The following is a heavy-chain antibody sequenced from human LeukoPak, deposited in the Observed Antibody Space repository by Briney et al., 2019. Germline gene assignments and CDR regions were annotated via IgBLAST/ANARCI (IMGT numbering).Heavy chain of an antibody. J-gene: IGHJ4*02. V-gene: IGHV3-53*01. CDR3: AREAIAAAGIRAGY. CDR1: GFTFSSYA. D-gene: IGHD6-13*01. CDR2: IYSGGST. Sequence: PGGSLRLSCAASGFTFSSYAMSWVRQAPGKGLEWVSVIYSGGSTYYADSVKGRFTISRDNSKNTLYLQMNSLRAEDTAVYYCAREAIAAAGIRAGYWGQGTLVTVSS.